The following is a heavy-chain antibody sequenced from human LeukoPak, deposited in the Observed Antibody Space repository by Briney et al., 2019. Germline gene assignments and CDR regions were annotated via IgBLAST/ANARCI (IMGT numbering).Heavy chain of an antibody. CDR1: GGSFSGYY. CDR2: INHSGST. J-gene: IGHJ3*02. Sequence: SETLSLTCAVYGGSFSGYYWSWIRQPPEKGLEWIGEINHSGSTNYNPSLKSRVTISVDTSKNQFSLKLSSVTAADTAVYYCARGPLRRSSSFGRAFDIWGQGTMVTVSS. V-gene: IGHV4-34*01. CDR3: ARGPLRRSSSFGRAFDI. D-gene: IGHD6-6*01.